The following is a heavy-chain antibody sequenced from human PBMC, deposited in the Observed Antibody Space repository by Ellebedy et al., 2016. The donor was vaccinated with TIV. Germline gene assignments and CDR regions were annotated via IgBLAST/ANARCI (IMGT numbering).Heavy chain of an antibody. D-gene: IGHD6-19*01. Sequence: AASVKVSCKASGYTFTSYGISWVRQAPGQGLEWMGIINPSGGSTSYAQKFQGRVTMTRDTSTSTVYMELSSLRSEDTAVYYCAREDAKDTVAGPTYWGQGTLVTVSS. J-gene: IGHJ4*02. CDR1: GYTFTSYG. V-gene: IGHV1-46*01. CDR3: AREDAKDTVAGPTY. CDR2: INPSGGST.